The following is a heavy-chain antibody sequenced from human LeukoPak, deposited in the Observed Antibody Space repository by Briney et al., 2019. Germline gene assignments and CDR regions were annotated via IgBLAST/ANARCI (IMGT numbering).Heavy chain of an antibody. D-gene: IGHD3-10*01. CDR3: ARAAMVRGVMDFDY. CDR2: ITAYNSNT. V-gene: IGHV1-18*01. Sequence: ASVKVSCKASGYTFTSYGISWVRQAPGHGLEWMGWITAYNSNTNYAQKLQGRVTMNPETSTSTAYMELRSLRSDDTVVYYFARAAMVRGVMDFDYWGQGTLVTVSS. J-gene: IGHJ4*02. CDR1: GYTFTSYG.